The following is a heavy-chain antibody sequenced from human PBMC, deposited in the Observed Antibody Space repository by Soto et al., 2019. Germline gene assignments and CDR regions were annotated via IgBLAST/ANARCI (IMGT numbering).Heavy chain of an antibody. CDR2: ISYSGTT. D-gene: IGHD5-18*01. V-gene: IGHV4-59*01. Sequence: SETLSLTCTVSGASITQYYWNWIRQSPGKGLEWIASISYSGTTNYNSSLKSRVTISIDTSKNQFSLKFNSVTAADTAVYYCAREGYNFGPFDYWGQGALVTVSS. CDR1: GASITQYY. J-gene: IGHJ4*02. CDR3: AREGYNFGPFDY.